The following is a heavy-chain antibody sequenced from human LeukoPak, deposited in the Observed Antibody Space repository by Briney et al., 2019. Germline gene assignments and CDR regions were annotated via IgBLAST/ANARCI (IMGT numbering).Heavy chain of an antibody. Sequence: ASVKVSCKASGYTFTSYYMHWVRQAPGQGLEWMGIINPSGGSTNYAQKLQGRVTMTTDTSTSTAYMELRSLRSDDTAVYYCAREYGSGSYHIDYWGQGTLVTVSS. CDR2: INPSGGST. CDR1: GYTFTSYY. CDR3: AREYGSGSYHIDY. V-gene: IGHV1-46*01. D-gene: IGHD3-10*01. J-gene: IGHJ4*02.